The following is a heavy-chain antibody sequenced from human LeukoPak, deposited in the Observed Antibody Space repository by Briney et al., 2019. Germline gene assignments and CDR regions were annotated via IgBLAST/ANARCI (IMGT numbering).Heavy chain of an antibody. CDR3: AKDLNRGLPDY. J-gene: IGHJ4*02. D-gene: IGHD2-21*01. Sequence: GRSLRLSCAASGFTFSSYGMHWVRQAPGKGLEWVAVVSYDGSKYYADSVKGRFTISRDNSKNTLYLQMSSPRAEDTAVYYCAKDLNRGLPDYWGQGTLVTVSS. CDR2: VSYDGSK. V-gene: IGHV3-30*18. CDR1: GFTFSSYG.